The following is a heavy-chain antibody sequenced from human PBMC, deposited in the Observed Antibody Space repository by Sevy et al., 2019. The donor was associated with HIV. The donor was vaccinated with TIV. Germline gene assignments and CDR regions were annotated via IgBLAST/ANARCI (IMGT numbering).Heavy chain of an antibody. J-gene: IGHJ3*02. V-gene: IGHV1-69*06. D-gene: IGHD5-18*01. CDR1: GGTFSSYA. CDR3: ARDLGAYSYGIGAFDI. Sequence: ASVKVSCKASGGTFSSYAISWVRQAPGQGLEWMGGIIPMFGTANYAQKFQGRVTITADKSTRTAYMELSSLRSEEKAVYYCARDLGAYSYGIGAFDIWGQGTMVTVSS. CDR2: IIPMFGTA.